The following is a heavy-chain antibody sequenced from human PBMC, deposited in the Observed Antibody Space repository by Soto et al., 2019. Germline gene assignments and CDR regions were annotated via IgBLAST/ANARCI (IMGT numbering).Heavy chain of an antibody. CDR3: ATDIQYGSSGSFQH. Sequence: EVQLVESGGGLVQPGRSLRLSCAASGFTFDDYAMHWVRQAPGKGLEWVSGISWNSGSIGYADSVKGRVTISRDNAKNSLLLQMNSLRAEDTAFYYCATDIQYGSSGSFQHWGQGTLVTVSS. V-gene: IGHV3-9*01. CDR1: GFTFDDYA. D-gene: IGHD3-22*01. J-gene: IGHJ1*01. CDR2: ISWNSGSI.